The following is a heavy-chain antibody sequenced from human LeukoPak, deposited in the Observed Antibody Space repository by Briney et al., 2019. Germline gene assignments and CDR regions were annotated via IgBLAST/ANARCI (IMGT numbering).Heavy chain of an antibody. J-gene: IGHJ4*02. CDR3: ARTDSSSWYASFDY. Sequence: SETLSLTCTVSGGSISSYYWSWIRQPPGKGLEWIGYIYYSGSTNYNPSLTSRVTISVDTSKNQFSLKLSSVTAADTAVYYCARTDSSSWYASFDYWGQGTLVTVSS. CDR2: IYYSGST. V-gene: IGHV4-59*12. CDR1: GGSISSYY. D-gene: IGHD6-13*01.